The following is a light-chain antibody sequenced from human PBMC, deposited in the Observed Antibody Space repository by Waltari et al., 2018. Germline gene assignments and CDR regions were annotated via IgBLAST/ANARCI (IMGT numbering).Light chain of an antibody. CDR1: INDVGVEDY. V-gene: IGLV2-11*01. Sequence: QSALTQPHSVSASPGQSVTIPCSGSINDVGVEDYVSWYQQLPGKAPNLILYDVVKRPSCVPSRFSGSKYGTTASLTISGLQTDDEATYYCCSYAGAYTFVFGGGTKLTVL. CDR3: CSYAGAYTFV. J-gene: IGLJ3*02. CDR2: DVV.